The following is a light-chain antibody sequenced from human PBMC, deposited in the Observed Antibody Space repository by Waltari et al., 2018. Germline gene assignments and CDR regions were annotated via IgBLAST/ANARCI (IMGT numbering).Light chain of an antibody. CDR3: QQYYRTPQT. CDR1: QSVLYSSNNKNY. J-gene: IGKJ1*01. CDR2: WAS. Sequence: DIVMTQSPDSLAVSLGARATINCKSSQSVLYSSNNKNYLAWYQQKPGQPPKLLVYWASTRESGVPDRFSGSGSGTDFTLTISSLQAEDVAVYYCQQYYRTPQTFGQGTKVEIK. V-gene: IGKV4-1*01.